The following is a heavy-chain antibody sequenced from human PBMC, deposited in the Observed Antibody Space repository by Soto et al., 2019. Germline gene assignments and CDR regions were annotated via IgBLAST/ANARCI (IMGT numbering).Heavy chain of an antibody. CDR2: ISQDGAIA. Sequence: VQLVESGGGLVQPGGSLRLSCAASGFAFGSYWMHWVRQAPGKGLVWVSRISQDGAIATQADSVKGRFTIARGNAKNTLFLQMNSLRADDTAVYYCLRDQRHWNEFADQWGQGTLVTFSS. J-gene: IGHJ4*02. CDR3: LRDQRHWNEFADQ. D-gene: IGHD1-1*01. CDR1: GFAFGSYW. V-gene: IGHV3-74*01.